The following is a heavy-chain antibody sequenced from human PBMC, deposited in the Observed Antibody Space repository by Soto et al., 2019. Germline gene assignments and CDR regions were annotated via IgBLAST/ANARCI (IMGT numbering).Heavy chain of an antibody. Sequence: QVQLVQSGAEVKKPGASVKVSCKASGYTFTSYGISWVRQAPGQGLEWMGWISAYNGNTNYAQKPQARVTITTNTSTSTADLELSTMSSDDTAVYYCASEAIDAAGSFFDFWGRGTLVTVSS. V-gene: IGHV1-18*01. CDR2: ISAYNGNT. J-gene: IGHJ4*01. CDR3: ASEAIDAAGSFFDF. D-gene: IGHD6-13*01. CDR1: GYTFTSYG.